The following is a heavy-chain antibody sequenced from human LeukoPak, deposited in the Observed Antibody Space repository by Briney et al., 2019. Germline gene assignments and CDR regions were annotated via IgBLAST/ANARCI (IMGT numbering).Heavy chain of an antibody. Sequence: GGSLRLSCAASGFTFSSYSMNWVSQAPGKGLEWVSYISSSSSTIYYADSVKGRFTISRDNAKNSLYLQMNSLRAEDTAVYYCASLYIQDYWGQGTLVTVSS. D-gene: IGHD3-16*01. V-gene: IGHV3-48*01. CDR3: ASLYIQDY. CDR1: GFTFSSYS. J-gene: IGHJ4*02. CDR2: ISSSSSTI.